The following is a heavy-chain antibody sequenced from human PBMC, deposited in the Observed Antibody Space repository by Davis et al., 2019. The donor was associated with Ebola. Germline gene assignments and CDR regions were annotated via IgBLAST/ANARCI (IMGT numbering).Heavy chain of an antibody. J-gene: IGHJ4*02. Sequence: MPSETLSLTCAVSGGSISSSNWWSWVRQPPGKGLEWIGEIYHSGSTNYNPSLKSRVTISVDKSKNQFSLKLSSVTAADTAVYYCAREHCRGGSCSQPFDYWGQGTLVTVSS. CDR1: GGSISSSNW. D-gene: IGHD2-15*01. CDR2: IYHSGST. V-gene: IGHV4-4*02. CDR3: AREHCRGGSCSQPFDY.